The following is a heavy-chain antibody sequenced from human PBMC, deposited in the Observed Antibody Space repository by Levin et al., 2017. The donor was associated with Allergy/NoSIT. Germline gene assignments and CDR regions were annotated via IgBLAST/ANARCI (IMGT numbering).Heavy chain of an antibody. CDR2: ISYDGSNK. J-gene: IGHJ4*02. Sequence: TGGSLRLSCAASGFTFSSYAMHWVRQAPGKGLEWVAVISYDGSNKYYADSVKGRFTISRDNSKNTLYLQMNSLRAEDTAVYYCARAGLIFGVVTAEPSIDYWGQGTLVTVSS. V-gene: IGHV3-30*04. D-gene: IGHD3-3*01. CDR1: GFTFSSYA. CDR3: ARAGLIFGVVTAEPSIDY.